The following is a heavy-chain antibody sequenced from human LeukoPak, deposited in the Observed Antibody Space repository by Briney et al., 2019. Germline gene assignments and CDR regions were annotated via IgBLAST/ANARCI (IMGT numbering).Heavy chain of an antibody. J-gene: IGHJ4*02. CDR3: ARIDWNPDY. D-gene: IGHD3-9*01. V-gene: IGHV4-38-2*02. Sequence: PSETLSLTCTVSGYSISSGYYWGWIRQPPGKGLEWIGSIYHSGSTYYNPSLKSRVTISVDTSKNHFSLRLSSVTAADTAVYYCARIDWNPDYWGQGTLVTVSS. CDR1: GYSISSGYY. CDR2: IYHSGST.